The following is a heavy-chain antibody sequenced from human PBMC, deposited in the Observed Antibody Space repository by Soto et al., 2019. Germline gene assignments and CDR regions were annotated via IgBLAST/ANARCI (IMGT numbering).Heavy chain of an antibody. Sequence: EVQLVESGGGLVKPGGSLRLSCAASGFTFSSYSMNWVRQAPGKGLEWVSSISSSSSYIYYADSVKGRFTISRDNAKNSLYLQMNSLRAEDTAVYYCARDGTASDDEATTYDYWGQGTLVTVSS. J-gene: IGHJ4*02. CDR1: GFTFSSYS. D-gene: IGHD5-12*01. CDR2: ISSSSSYI. V-gene: IGHV3-21*01. CDR3: ARDGTASDDEATTYDY.